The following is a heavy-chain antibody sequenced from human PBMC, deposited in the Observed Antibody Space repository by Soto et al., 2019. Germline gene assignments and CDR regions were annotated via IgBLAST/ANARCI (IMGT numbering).Heavy chain of an antibody. CDR2: IYLGGSI. V-gene: IGHV4-59*01. J-gene: IGHJ5*02. CDR1: GGSISGGD. Sequence: PSETLSLTCCVSGGSISGGDGTWIRHPPGKGLEWIGYIYLGGSINYNPSLKSRVIISVDTAKNQFSLSLSSVTAADTAVYYCAINPVKHFLGPWGQGTLVTVSS. CDR3: AINPVKHFLGP.